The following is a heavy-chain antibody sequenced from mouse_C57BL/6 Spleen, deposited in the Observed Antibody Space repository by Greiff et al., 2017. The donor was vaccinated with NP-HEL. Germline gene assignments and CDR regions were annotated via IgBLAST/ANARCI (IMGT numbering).Heavy chain of an antibody. Sequence: EVQRVESGEGLVKPGGSLKLSCAASGFTFSSYAMSWVRQTPEKRLEWVAYISSGGDYIYYADTVKGRFTISRANARITLYLQMSSLKSEDTAMYYCTREGVYYYGSSSPWFAYWGQGTLVTVSA. J-gene: IGHJ3*01. V-gene: IGHV5-9-1*02. CDR2: ISSGGDYI. CDR1: GFTFSSYA. CDR3: TREGVYYYGSSSPWFAY. D-gene: IGHD1-1*01.